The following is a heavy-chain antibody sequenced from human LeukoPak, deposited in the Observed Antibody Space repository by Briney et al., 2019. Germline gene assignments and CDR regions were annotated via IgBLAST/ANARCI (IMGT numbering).Heavy chain of an antibody. V-gene: IGHV4-59*01. J-gene: IGHJ3*02. D-gene: IGHD6-13*01. CDR2: IYYSGST. Sequence: SETLSLTCTVSGGSISSYYWSWIRQPPGKGLEWIGYIYYSGSTNYNPSLKSRVTISVDTSKNQFSLKLSSVTAADTAVYYCARDRAAAGHDAFDIWGQGTMVTVSS. CDR1: GGSISSYY. CDR3: ARDRAAAGHDAFDI.